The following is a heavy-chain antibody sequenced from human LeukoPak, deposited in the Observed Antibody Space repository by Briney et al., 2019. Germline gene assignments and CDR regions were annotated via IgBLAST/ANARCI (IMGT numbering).Heavy chain of an antibody. D-gene: IGHD2-8*01. J-gene: IGHJ4*02. CDR1: GFTFSSYW. CDR2: IKQDGSEK. V-gene: IGHV3-7*05. Sequence: GGSLRLSCAASGFTFSSYWMTWVRQAPGKGLEWVANIKQDGSEKYYVDSVKGRFTISRDNAKNSLYLQMNSLKTEDTGIYYCTTDFQSVYCPNGVCYFPYWGQGTLVTVSS. CDR3: TTDFQSVYCPNGVCYFPY.